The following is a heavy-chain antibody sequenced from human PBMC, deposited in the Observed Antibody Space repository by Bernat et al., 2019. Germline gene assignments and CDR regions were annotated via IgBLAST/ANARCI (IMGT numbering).Heavy chain of an antibody. J-gene: IGHJ4*02. Sequence: QVTLKESGPVLVKPTETLTLTCTVSGFSLSEAGMGVSWIRQPPGKALEWLAHIFSSDGKSFSRSLKSRLTISQDTSKSQVVLTMTNMDPVDTATYYCARDSTGGPYFFDYWGQGTLVTVSS. CDR1: GFSLSEAGMG. CDR3: ARDSTGGPYFFDY. CDR2: IFSSDGK. D-gene: IGHD2-8*02. V-gene: IGHV2-26*01.